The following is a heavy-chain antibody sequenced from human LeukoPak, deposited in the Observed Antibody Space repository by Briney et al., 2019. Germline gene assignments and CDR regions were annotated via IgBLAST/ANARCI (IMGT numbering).Heavy chain of an antibody. J-gene: IGHJ4*02. CDR3: ARDRDLYCSSTSCYSPFDY. D-gene: IGHD2-2*01. CDR1: GGTFSSYA. CDR2: IIPIFGTA. Sequence: SVRVSCKASGGTFSSYAISWVRQAPGQGLEWMGEIIPIFGTANYAQKFQGRVTITADESTSTAYMELSSLRSEDTAVYYCARDRDLYCSSTSCYSPFDYWGQGTPVTVSS. V-gene: IGHV1-69*13.